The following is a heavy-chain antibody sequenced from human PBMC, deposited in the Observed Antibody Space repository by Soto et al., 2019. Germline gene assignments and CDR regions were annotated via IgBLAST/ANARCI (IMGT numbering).Heavy chain of an antibody. Sequence: GASVKVSCKASGYTFTSYGISWVRQAPGQGLEWMGWISAYNGNTNYAQKLQGRVTMTTDTSTSTAYMELRSLRSDDTAVYYCARTMIVVVMNYYYYGMDVWGQGTTVTVSS. CDR1: GYTFTSYG. J-gene: IGHJ6*02. D-gene: IGHD3-22*01. V-gene: IGHV1-18*01. CDR3: ARTMIVVVMNYYYYGMDV. CDR2: ISAYNGNT.